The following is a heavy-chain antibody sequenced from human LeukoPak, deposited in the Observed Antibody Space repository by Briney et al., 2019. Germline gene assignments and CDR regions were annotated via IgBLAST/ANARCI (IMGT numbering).Heavy chain of an antibody. CDR2: IKQDGSEK. J-gene: IGHJ6*03. CDR1: GFTFSSYW. CDR3: ARDPGSTDYYYMDV. D-gene: IGHD1-14*01. Sequence: GGSLRLSCAASGFTFSSYWMSWVRQAPGKGLEWVANIKQDGSEKYYVDSVKGRFTISRDNAKNSLYLQMNSLRSDDTAVYYCARDPGSTDYYYMDVWGKGTTVTVSS. V-gene: IGHV3-7*03.